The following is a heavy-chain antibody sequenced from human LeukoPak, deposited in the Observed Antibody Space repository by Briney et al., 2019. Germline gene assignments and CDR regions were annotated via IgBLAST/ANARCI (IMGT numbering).Heavy chain of an antibody. D-gene: IGHD3-10*01. CDR1: GFTFSSYS. CDR3: AREGHYYGSGSYDNY. Sequence: GGSLRLSCAASGFTFSSYSMNWVRQAPGKGLEWVSSISSSSSYIYYADSVKGRFTISRDNAKNSLYLQMNSLSAEDTAVYYCAREGHYYGSGSYDNYWGQGTLVTVSS. J-gene: IGHJ4*02. CDR2: ISSSSSYI. V-gene: IGHV3-21*01.